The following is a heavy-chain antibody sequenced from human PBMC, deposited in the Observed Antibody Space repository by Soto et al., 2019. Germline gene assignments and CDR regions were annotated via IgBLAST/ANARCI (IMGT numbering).Heavy chain of an antibody. Sequence: ASVKVSCKASGYTFTSNYMHWVRQAPGQGPEWMGIVNPSDGYTNYAQKFQGRVTMTRGTSITTAYMELSSLRSEDTAVYYCARSIVVVTALDYWGQGTLVTVSS. D-gene: IGHD2-21*02. CDR3: ARSIVVVTALDY. V-gene: IGHV1-46*01. CDR1: GYTFTSNY. J-gene: IGHJ4*02. CDR2: VNPSDGYT.